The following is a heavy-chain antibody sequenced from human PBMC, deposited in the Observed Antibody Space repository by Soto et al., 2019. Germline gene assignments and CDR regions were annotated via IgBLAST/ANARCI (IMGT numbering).Heavy chain of an antibody. Sequence: QVQLQESGPGLVNPSQTLSLTCTVSGGSISSGSYYWTWVRQHPGKGLQWIGYIFFSGSTYYTPSLKSRVIMSVDTSKNQFSLKLSSVTAADTAVYYCARTYCSGPSCYLGHYYYMDVWGVGTTVTVSS. CDR3: ARTYCSGPSCYLGHYYYMDV. V-gene: IGHV4-31*03. CDR1: GGSISSGSYY. D-gene: IGHD2-2*01. CDR2: IFFSGST. J-gene: IGHJ6*03.